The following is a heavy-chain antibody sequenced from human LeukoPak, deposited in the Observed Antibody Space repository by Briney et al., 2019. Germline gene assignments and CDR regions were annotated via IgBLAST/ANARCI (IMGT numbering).Heavy chain of an antibody. CDR3: TTLGYHLDS. J-gene: IGHJ4*02. CDR1: GFDFGAYE. V-gene: IGHV3-48*03. CDR2: FAGSDTTT. D-gene: IGHD3-22*01. Sequence: GGSLRLSCAASGFDFGAYEMNWVRQTPGKGLEWVAYFAGSDTTTYYADSVKGRFIISRDNARNSLYLQMNSLRAEDTALYYCTTLGYHLDSWGKGTLVAVSS.